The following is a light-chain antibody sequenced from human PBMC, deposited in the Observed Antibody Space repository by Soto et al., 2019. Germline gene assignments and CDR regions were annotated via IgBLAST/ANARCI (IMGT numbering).Light chain of an antibody. Sequence: QSVLTQPPSASGTPERRVTISCSGSSSNIGGSSVNWYQHLPGTAPKLLIYTNSRRPSGVSDRFSGSKSGNTASLTVSGLQAEDEADYYCSSYTGGNPSYVFGTGTKVTVL. J-gene: IGLJ1*01. CDR1: SSNIGGSS. V-gene: IGLV1-44*01. CDR3: SSYTGGNPSYV. CDR2: TNS.